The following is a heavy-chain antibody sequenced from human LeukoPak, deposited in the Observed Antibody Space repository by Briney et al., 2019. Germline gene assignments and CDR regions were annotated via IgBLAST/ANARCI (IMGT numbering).Heavy chain of an antibody. Sequence: GGSLRLSCAASGFTFGDYAMSWVRQAPGKGLEWISGISCSGGSIGYADSVKGRFTISRDNAKNSLYLQMNSLRAEDTALYDCAKGGMWSGYSDYWGQGTLVTVSS. CDR2: ISCSGGSI. D-gene: IGHD3-3*01. CDR3: AKGGMWSGYSDY. J-gene: IGHJ4*02. CDR1: GFTFGDYA. V-gene: IGHV3-9*01.